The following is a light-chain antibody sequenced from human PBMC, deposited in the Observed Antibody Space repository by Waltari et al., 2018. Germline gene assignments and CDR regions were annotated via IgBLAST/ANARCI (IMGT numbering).Light chain of an antibody. J-gene: IGKJ5*01. CDR1: QSLFFGASGKNY. CDR3: QQYSSSPIT. Sequence: DIVLTQSPDSLAVSLGERATIDCWSSQSLFFGASGKNYLAWYQQKPGQPPKVLIYWASPREAGAPERISGSGSGAHFTLTVDSLQAEDEAVYYCQQYSSSPITFGQGTRLEI. CDR2: WAS. V-gene: IGKV4-1*01.